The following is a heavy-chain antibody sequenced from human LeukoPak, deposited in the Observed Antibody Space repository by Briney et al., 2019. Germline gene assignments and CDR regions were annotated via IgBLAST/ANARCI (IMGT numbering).Heavy chain of an antibody. J-gene: IGHJ6*03. D-gene: IGHD5-18*01. CDR3: ARGADTAMVGGYYYYYYYMDV. V-gene: IGHV1-2*02. CDR2: INPSSGVT. Sequence: ASVKVSCKTSGHPFTGYYMHWVRQAPGQRPEWMGCINPSSGVTNYAQKLQGRVTMTTDTSTSTAYMELRSLRSDDTAVYYCARGADTAMVGGYYYYYYYMDVWGKGTTVTISS. CDR1: GHPFTGYY.